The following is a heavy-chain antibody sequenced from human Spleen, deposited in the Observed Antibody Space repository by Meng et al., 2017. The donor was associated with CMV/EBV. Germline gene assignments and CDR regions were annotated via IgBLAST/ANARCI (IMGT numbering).Heavy chain of an antibody. V-gene: IGHV4-4*07. CDR1: GGSISSYY. D-gene: IGHD3-22*01. Sequence: QVELPGSGPGLAKPSGTLSPTCHVSGGSISSYYWSWIRQPAGKGLEWIGRIYTSGSTNYNPSLKSRVTMSVDTSKNQFSLKLSSVTAADTAVYYCARDPGPYYYDSSGYYYFDYWGQGTLVTVPS. CDR3: ARDPGPYYYDSSGYYYFDY. CDR2: IYTSGST. J-gene: IGHJ4*02.